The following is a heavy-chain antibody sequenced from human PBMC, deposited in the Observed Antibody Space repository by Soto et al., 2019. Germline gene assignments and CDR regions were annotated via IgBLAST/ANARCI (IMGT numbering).Heavy chain of an antibody. CDR1: GGSISSSSYY. V-gene: IGHV4-39*01. CDR2: IYYSGST. J-gene: IGHJ5*02. D-gene: IGHD3-16*01. Sequence: PSETLSLTCTVSGGSISSSSYYWGWIRQPPGKGLEWIGSIYYSGSTYYNPSLKSRVTISVDTSKNQFSLKLSSVTAADTAVYYCARSYDFWFDPWGQGTLVTVSS. CDR3: ARSYDFWFDP.